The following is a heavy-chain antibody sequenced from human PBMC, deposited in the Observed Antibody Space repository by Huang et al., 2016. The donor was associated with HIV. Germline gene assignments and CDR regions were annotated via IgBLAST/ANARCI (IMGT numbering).Heavy chain of an antibody. D-gene: IGHD5-12*01. CDR1: GFQFDCYW. Sequence: EVQLVQSGGGLVQPGKSLALSCAGSGFQFDCYWISWVRQGQGKGLEWVTNIREDGGERHYVGPVKGRFTISRDNAKNSVYLQMDSLRVDDTAVYFCARGGSGYDYWGQGSLVTVSS. CDR2: IREDGGER. J-gene: IGHJ4*02. V-gene: IGHV3-7*01. CDR3: ARGGSGYDY.